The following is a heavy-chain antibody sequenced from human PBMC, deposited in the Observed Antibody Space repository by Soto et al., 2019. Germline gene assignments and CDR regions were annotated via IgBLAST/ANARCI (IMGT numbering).Heavy chain of an antibody. Sequence: SETLSLTCTVSGGSISSGGYYWSWIRQHPGKGLEWIGYIYYSGSTYYNPSLKSRVTISVDTSKNQFSLKLSSVTAADTAVYYCARAAKVEGGYNWNYGGYYGMDVWGQGTTVTVSS. CDR1: GGSISSGGYY. CDR2: IYYSGST. V-gene: IGHV4-31*03. CDR3: ARAAKVEGGYNWNYGGYYGMDV. D-gene: IGHD1-7*01. J-gene: IGHJ6*02.